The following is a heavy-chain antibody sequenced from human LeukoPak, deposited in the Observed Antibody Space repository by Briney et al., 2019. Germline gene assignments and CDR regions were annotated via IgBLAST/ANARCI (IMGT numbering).Heavy chain of an antibody. D-gene: IGHD2-2*01. Sequence: PGRSLRLSCAASGFTFSSYAMHWVRQAPGKGLEWVAVISYDGSNKYYADSVKGRFTISRDNSKNTLYLQMNSLRAEDTAVYYCAKVYVDCSSTSCYEEWIDYWGQGTLVTVSS. J-gene: IGHJ4*02. CDR2: ISYDGSNK. CDR1: GFTFSSYA. CDR3: AKVYVDCSSTSCYEEWIDY. V-gene: IGHV3-30*04.